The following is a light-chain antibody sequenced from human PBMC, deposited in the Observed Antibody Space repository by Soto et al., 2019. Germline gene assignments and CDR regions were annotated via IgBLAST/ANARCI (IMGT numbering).Light chain of an antibody. CDR2: SAS. CDR3: QKYNTVPAT. Sequence: DIQMTQSPPSLSASVGDRVTITCRARQGIGNSLAWYQQKPGTVPKLLIYSASTLQSGVPSRFSGSRSGTDFTLPLSSLQPEDVAAYYCQKYNTVPATFGQGTRLEMK. J-gene: IGKJ5*01. CDR1: QGIGNS. V-gene: IGKV1-27*01.